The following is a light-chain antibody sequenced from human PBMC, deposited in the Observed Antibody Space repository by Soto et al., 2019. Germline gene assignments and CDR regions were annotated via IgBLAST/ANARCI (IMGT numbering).Light chain of an antibody. CDR3: TSYASGSSHVV. J-gene: IGLJ2*01. V-gene: IGLV2-14*01. Sequence: QSALTQPASVSGSPGQSITLSCTGTSSDIGGYDYVSWYQRHPGKAPKLIIYDVNNRPSGVSNRFSGSKSGNTASLTISGVHAEDEADYYCTSYASGSSHVVFGGGTKLTVL. CDR1: SSDIGGYDY. CDR2: DVN.